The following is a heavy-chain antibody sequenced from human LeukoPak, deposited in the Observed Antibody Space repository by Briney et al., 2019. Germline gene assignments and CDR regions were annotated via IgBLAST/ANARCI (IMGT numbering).Heavy chain of an antibody. J-gene: IGHJ6*02. Sequence: ASVTVSCTASGGTFSSYAISWVRQAPGQGLEWMGGIITIFGTANYAQKFQGRVTITADESTSTAYMELSSLRSEDTAVYYCARRSYCSSTSCYGRYYYGMDVWGQGTTVTVPS. CDR1: GGTFSSYA. CDR3: ARRSYCSSTSCYGRYYYGMDV. D-gene: IGHD2-2*01. CDR2: IITIFGTA. V-gene: IGHV1-69*01.